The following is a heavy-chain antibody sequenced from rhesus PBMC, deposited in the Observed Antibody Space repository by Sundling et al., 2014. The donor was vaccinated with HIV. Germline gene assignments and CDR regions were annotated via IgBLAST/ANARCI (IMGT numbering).Heavy chain of an antibody. V-gene: IGHV3-30*02. CDR3: TTGDWGDYYVPRPSYYLDY. J-gene: IGHJ4*01. CDR2: IKGKADGETA. CDR1: GFTFSSYG. Sequence: EVQLVETGGGLVQPGGSLKLSCAASGFTFSSYGMSWVRQAPGKGLEWVARIKGKADGETADYAASVKGRFTISRDDSKNTLYLQMNRLKTEDTAVYYCTTGDWGDYYVPRPSYYLDYWGQGVLVTVSS. D-gene: IGHD3-34*01.